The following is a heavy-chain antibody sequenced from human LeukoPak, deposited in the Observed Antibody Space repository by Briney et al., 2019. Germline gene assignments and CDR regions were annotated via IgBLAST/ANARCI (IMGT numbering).Heavy chain of an antibody. CDR1: GFTFSSYA. V-gene: IGHV3-7*01. CDR2: IKQGGTEK. Sequence: GGSLRLSCAASGFTFSSYAMSWVRQAPGKGLEWVANIKQGGTEKYYVDTVKGRFTISRDNAKNSLYLQMSSLRAEDTAVYYCASASRFLEWSPLDVWGQGTTVTVSS. CDR3: ASASRFLEWSPLDV. D-gene: IGHD3-3*01. J-gene: IGHJ6*02.